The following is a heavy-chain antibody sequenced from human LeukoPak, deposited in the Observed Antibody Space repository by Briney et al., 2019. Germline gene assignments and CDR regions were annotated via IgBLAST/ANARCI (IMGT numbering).Heavy chain of an antibody. D-gene: IGHD1-7*01. CDR1: GFTFSSYS. CDR3: ARDRVRTTTCGDAFDI. CDR2: ISSSSSYI. J-gene: IGHJ3*02. Sequence: GGSLRLSCAASGFTFSSYSMNWVHQAPGKGLEWVSSISSSSSYIYYADSVKGRFTISRDNAKNSLYLQMNSLRAEDTAVYYCARDRVRTTTCGDAFDIWGQGTMVTVSS. V-gene: IGHV3-21*01.